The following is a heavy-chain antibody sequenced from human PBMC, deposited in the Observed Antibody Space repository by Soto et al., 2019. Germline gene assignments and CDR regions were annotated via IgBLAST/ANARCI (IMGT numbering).Heavy chain of an antibody. D-gene: IGHD3-3*01. CDR1: GFTFSSYG. V-gene: IGHV3-33*01. J-gene: IGHJ6*02. CDR2: IWYDGSNK. CDR3: ARVSHYDFWSGYYGSPDV. Sequence: GGSLRLSCAASGFTFSSYGMHWVRQAPGKGLEWVAVIWYDGSNKYHADSVKGRFTISRDNSKNTLYLQMNSLRAEDTAVYYCARVSHYDFWSGYYGSPDVWGQGTTVTVSS.